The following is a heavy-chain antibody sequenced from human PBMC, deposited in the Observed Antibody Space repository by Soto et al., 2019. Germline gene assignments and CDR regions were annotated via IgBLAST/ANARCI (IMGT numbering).Heavy chain of an antibody. Sequence: EVQLEESGGGLVQPGRSLRLSCAASGFTFDDYAMHWVRQGPGKGLEWVSGINWSSNNIGYADSVKGRFTISRDNAKKTLYLQMSSLRAEDTALYYCAKGGSASYYYYMDVWGKGTTVTVSS. CDR1: GFTFDDYA. CDR3: AKGGSASYYYYMDV. D-gene: IGHD6-19*01. V-gene: IGHV3-9*01. J-gene: IGHJ6*03. CDR2: INWSSNNI.